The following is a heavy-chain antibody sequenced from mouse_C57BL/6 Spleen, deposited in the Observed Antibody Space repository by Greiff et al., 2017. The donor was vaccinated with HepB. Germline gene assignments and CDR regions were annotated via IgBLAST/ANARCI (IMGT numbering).Heavy chain of an antibody. V-gene: IGHV1-15*01. J-gene: IGHJ2*01. CDR1: GYTFTDYE. Sequence: QVHVKQSGAELVRPGASVTLSCKASGYTFTDYEMHWVKQTPVHGLEWIGAIDPETGGTAYNQKFKGKAILTADKSSSTAYMELRSLTSEDSAVYYCTRLGGYSPFDYWGQGTTLTVSS. CDR3: TRLGGYSPFDY. CDR2: IDPETGGT. D-gene: IGHD2-3*01.